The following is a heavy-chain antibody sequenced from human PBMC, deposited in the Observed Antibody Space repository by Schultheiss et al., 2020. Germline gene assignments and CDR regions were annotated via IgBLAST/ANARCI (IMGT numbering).Heavy chain of an antibody. Sequence: ASVKVSGKASGYTFTSYGISWVRQAPGQGLEWMAWINGYNGDTNFAQRLQGRVTITADESTSTAYMELSSLRSEDTAVYYCARGGGYSSSGSGAFDIWGQGTMVTVSS. J-gene: IGHJ3*02. D-gene: IGHD6-6*01. CDR3: ARGGGYSSSGSGAFDI. CDR2: INGYNGDT. CDR1: GYTFTSYG. V-gene: IGHV1-18*01.